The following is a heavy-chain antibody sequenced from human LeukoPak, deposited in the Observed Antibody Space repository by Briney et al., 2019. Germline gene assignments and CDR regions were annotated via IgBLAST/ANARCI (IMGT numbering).Heavy chain of an antibody. J-gene: IGHJ4*02. CDR3: ARRLGDMADRYNAFDY. V-gene: IGHV1-2*02. CDR1: GYTFTGYY. D-gene: IGHD3-16*01. CDR2: INPNSGGT. Sequence: ASVKVSCKASGYTFTGYYIHWVRQAPGQGLEWMGWINPNSGGTNYAQKFQGRVTMTRDTSISSAYMDLSGLRFDDTAVYYCARRLGDMADRYNAFDYWGQGTLVTVSS.